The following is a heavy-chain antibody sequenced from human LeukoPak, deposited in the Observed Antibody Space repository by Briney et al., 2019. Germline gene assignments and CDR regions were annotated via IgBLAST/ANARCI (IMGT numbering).Heavy chain of an antibody. V-gene: IGHV4-34*01. CDR2: INHSGST. D-gene: IGHD5-18*01. CDR3: ARAGRDTAMREEYYFDY. J-gene: IGHJ4*02. Sequence: SETLSLTCAVYGGSFSGYYWSWIRQPPGKGLEWIGEINHSGSTNYNPSLKSRVTISVDTSKNQFSLKLSSATAADTAVYYCARAGRDTAMREEYYFDYWGQGTLVTVSS. CDR1: GGSFSGYY.